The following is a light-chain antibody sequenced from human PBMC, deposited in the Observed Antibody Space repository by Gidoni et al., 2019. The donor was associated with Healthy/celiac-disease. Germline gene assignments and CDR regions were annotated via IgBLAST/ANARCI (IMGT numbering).Light chain of an antibody. CDR3: QQYNNWTRYT. CDR2: RRAA. Sequence: LVFTQSLVTLSVSPGERATLSCRVSQSVSSNSALYQQKPGQAPRLLIYRRAATRATGIQARFSGSGCWREVTLTISSRQSEDFAVYYCQQYNNWTRYTFGQXTKLEIK. CDR1: QSVSSN. V-gene: IGKV3-15*01. J-gene: IGKJ2*01.